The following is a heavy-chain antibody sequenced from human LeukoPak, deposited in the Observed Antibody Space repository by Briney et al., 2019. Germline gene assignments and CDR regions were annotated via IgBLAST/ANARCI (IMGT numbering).Heavy chain of an antibody. CDR1: GFTFSSYA. J-gene: IGHJ6*02. D-gene: IGHD2-15*01. Sequence: GGSLRLSCAASGFTFSSYAMSWVRQATGKGLEWVSAISGSGGSTYYADSVKGRFTISRDNSKNTLYLQMNSLRAEDTAVYYCAKDPGYCSGGSCYLRRYGMDVWGQGTTVTVSS. CDR2: ISGSGGST. V-gene: IGHV3-23*01. CDR3: AKDPGYCSGGSCYLRRYGMDV.